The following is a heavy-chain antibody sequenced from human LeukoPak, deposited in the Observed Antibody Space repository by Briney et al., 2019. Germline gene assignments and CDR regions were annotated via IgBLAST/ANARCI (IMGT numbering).Heavy chain of an antibody. CDR3: ARDRHSGSFYAYFDY. Sequence: GGSLRLSCVASGFTFSSYAMHWVRQAPGKGLEWVAVISYDGSNKYYADSVKGRFTISRDTSKNTLYLQMNSLRAEDTAVYYCARDRHSGSFYAYFDYWGQGTLVTVSS. D-gene: IGHD1-26*01. CDR1: GFTFSSYA. V-gene: IGHV3-30*04. J-gene: IGHJ4*02. CDR2: ISYDGSNK.